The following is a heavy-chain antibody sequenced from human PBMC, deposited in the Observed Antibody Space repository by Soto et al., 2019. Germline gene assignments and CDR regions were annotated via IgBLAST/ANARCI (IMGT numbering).Heavy chain of an antibody. Sequence: SETLSLTCTVSGGSISSSSYYWGWIRQPPGKGLEWIGSIYYSGSTYYNPSLKSRVTISEDTSKNQFSLKLSSVTAADTAVYYCARHRSPYGYYDSSGYEIDYWGQGTLVTVSS. D-gene: IGHD3-22*01. V-gene: IGHV4-39*01. CDR2: IYYSGST. CDR3: ARHRSPYGYYDSSGYEIDY. J-gene: IGHJ4*02. CDR1: GGSISSSSYY.